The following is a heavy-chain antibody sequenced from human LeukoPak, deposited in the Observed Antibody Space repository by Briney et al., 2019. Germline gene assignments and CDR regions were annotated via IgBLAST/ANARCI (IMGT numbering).Heavy chain of an antibody. CDR3: ARGDTAMGYYFDY. Sequence: TSETLSLTCTVSGGSISSGGYYWSWIRQHPGKGLEWIGYIYYSGCTYYNPYLKSRVTISVDTSKNQFSLKLSSVTAADTAVYYCARGDTAMGYYFDYWGQGTLVTVSS. CDR1: GGSISSGGYY. CDR2: IYYSGCT. D-gene: IGHD5-18*01. V-gene: IGHV4-31*03. J-gene: IGHJ4*02.